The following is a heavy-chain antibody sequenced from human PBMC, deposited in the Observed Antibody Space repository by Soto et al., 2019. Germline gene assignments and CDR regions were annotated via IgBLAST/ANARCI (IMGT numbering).Heavy chain of an antibody. V-gene: IGHV3-30-3*01. Sequence: QVQLVESGGGVVQPGRSLRLSCAASGFTFSSYAMHWVRQAPGKGLEWVAVISYDGSNKYYADSVKGRFTISRDNSKNTLYLQMNSLRAEDTAVYYCARGASGEWLLYWPFDYWGQGTLVTVSS. CDR1: GFTFSSYA. D-gene: IGHD3-3*01. J-gene: IGHJ4*02. CDR3: ARGASGEWLLYWPFDY. CDR2: ISYDGSNK.